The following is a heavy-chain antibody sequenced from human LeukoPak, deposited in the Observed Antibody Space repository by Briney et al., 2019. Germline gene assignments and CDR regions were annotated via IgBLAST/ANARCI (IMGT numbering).Heavy chain of an antibody. J-gene: IGHJ4*02. Sequence: GGSLTLSCAAPGFTSSDHYMDWVRQAPGKGLEWIGHTRDKANSYTTEYAASVKGRFTISRDDSKNSLYLEMNSLESEDTAVYYCARVGEMAGFDYWGQGTLVTVSS. V-gene: IGHV3-72*01. D-gene: IGHD5-24*01. CDR3: ARVGEMAGFDY. CDR2: TRDKANSYTT. CDR1: GFTSSDHY.